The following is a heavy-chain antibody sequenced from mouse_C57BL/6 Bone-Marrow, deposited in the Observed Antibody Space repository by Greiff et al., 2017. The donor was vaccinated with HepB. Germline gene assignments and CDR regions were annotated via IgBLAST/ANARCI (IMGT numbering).Heavy chain of an antibody. CDR2: INPGSGGT. V-gene: IGHV1-54*01. CDR3: ARERTGVDFDY. J-gene: IGHJ2*01. D-gene: IGHD4-1*01. CDR1: GYAFTNYL. Sequence: VQLQESGAELVRPGTSVKVSCKASGYAFTNYLIEWVKQRPGQGLEWIGVINPGSGGTNYNEKFKGKATLTADKSSSTAYMQLSSLTSEDSAVYFCARERTGVDFDYWGQGTTLTVSS.